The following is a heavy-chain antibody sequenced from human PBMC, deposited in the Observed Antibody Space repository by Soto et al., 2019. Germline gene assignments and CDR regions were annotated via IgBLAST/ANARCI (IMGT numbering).Heavy chain of an antibody. V-gene: IGHV3-74*01. D-gene: IGHD3-10*01. CDR1: GFTTRCLS. CDR2: INNDETST. J-gene: IGHJ6*01. Sequence: GSLRPSSSPAGFTTRCLSVHWVNNAPGKVLVWVSRINNDETSTNYAESVRGPFTISRENAKKTLYLKVSSPRVEDKAVYYFAGSRYMIRELVTSSFYDWRRGNQVTESYG. CDR3: AGSRYMIRELVTSSFYDWRRGNQVTESYG.